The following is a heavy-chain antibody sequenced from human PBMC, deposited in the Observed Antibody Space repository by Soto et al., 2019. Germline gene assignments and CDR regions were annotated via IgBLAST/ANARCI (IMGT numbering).Heavy chain of an antibody. J-gene: IGHJ4*02. CDR3: AKGNRGLRYPLYYFDY. V-gene: IGHV3-23*01. CDR1: GFTFSSYA. D-gene: IGHD2-2*01. Sequence: PGGSLRLSCAASGFTFSSYAMSWVRQAPGKGLEWVSAISGSGGSTYYADSVKGRFTISRDNSKNTLYLQMNSLRAEDTAVYYCAKGNRGLRYPLYYFDYWGQGTLVNVSS. CDR2: ISGSGGST.